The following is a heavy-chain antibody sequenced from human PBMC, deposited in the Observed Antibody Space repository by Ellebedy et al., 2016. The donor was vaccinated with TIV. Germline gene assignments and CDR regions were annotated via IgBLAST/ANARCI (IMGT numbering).Heavy chain of an antibody. V-gene: IGHV3-23*01. D-gene: IGHD2/OR15-2a*01. Sequence: DSVKGRFTISRDNSNNTLYLQMHSLRAEDTAVYYCVKSSSPAGTTFYFDYWGQGTLVTVSS. J-gene: IGHJ4*01. CDR3: VKSSSPAGTTFYFDY.